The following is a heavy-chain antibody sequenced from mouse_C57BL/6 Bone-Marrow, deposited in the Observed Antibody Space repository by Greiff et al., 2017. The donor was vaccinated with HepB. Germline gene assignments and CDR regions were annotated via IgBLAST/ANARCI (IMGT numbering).Heavy chain of an antibody. CDR2: IDPEDGDT. CDR1: GFNIKDYY. V-gene: IGHV14-1*01. Sequence: VQLQQSGAELVRPGASVKLSCTASGFNIKDYYMHWVKQRPEQGLEWIGRIDPEDGDTEYAPKFQGKATMTADTSSNTAYLQLSSLTSEDTAVYYWTTWILRYPYYFDYWGQGTTLTVSS. D-gene: IGHD1-1*01. CDR3: TTWILRYPYYFDY. J-gene: IGHJ2*01.